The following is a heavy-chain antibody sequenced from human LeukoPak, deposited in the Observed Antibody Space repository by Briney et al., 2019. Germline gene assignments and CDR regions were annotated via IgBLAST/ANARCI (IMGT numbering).Heavy chain of an antibody. CDR1: GGSISSYY. CDR2: IYYSGST. J-gene: IGHJ6*03. CDR3: ARAQYCSGGSYYSGYYYYYMDV. V-gene: IGHV4-59*01. D-gene: IGHD2-15*01. Sequence: PSETLSLTCTVSGGSISSYYWSGLRQPPGKGLEWIGYIYYSGSTNYNPSLKSRVTISVDTSKNQFSLKLSSVTAADTAVYYCARAQYCSGGSYYSGYYYYYMDVWGKGTTVTVSS.